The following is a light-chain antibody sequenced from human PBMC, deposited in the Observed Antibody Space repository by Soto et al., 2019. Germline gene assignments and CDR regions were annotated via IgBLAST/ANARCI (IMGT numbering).Light chain of an antibody. V-gene: IGLV2-8*01. CDR2: AVN. Sequence: QPVLTQPPSASGSPGQSVTISCSGINFDVEDRYISWYQQRPGQAPKLMIYAVNQRPSGVPDRFSGSRSGNTASLIVSGLQTEDEGAYYCSSYAGPNFVVFGGGTKLTVL. J-gene: IGLJ2*01. CDR1: NFDVEDRY. CDR3: SSYAGPNFVV.